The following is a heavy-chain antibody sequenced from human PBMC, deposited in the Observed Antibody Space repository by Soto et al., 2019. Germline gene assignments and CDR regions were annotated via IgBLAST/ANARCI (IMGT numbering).Heavy chain of an antibody. Sequence: EVQLVESGGGLAQPGGSLRLSCAASGFSLSPYNMNWVRQAPGKGLEWVSYISSSSSTIDDADSVKGRFTISRDYARNSLFLQMTSLRGEDTAGYYCAASTGGNSLAFEIWGQGTVVTGSS. CDR3: AASTGGNSLAFEI. V-gene: IGHV3-48*01. CDR1: GFSLSPYN. D-gene: IGHD3-16*01. CDR2: ISSSSSTI. J-gene: IGHJ3*02.